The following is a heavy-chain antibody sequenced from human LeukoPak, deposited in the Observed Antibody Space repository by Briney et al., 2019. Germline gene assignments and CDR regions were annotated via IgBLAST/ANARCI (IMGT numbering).Heavy chain of an antibody. CDR2: IKQDGSEK. CDR3: AKASRFGYSCGPREYFYYMDV. V-gene: IGHV3-7*03. J-gene: IGHJ6*03. Sequence: GGSLRLSCAASGFTFSSYWMSWVRQAPGKGLEWVANIKQDGSEKYYVDSVKGRFTISRDNSKNTLYLQMNTLRAEDTAVYYCAKASRFGYSCGPREYFYYMDVWGKGTTVTISS. D-gene: IGHD5-18*01. CDR1: GFTFSSYW.